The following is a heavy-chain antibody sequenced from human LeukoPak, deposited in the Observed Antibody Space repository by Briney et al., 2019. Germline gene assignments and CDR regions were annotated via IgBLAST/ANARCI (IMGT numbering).Heavy chain of an antibody. CDR2: ISPYNSAT. CDR3: ARDSPHGMDV. CDR1: GYTFVTYT. V-gene: IGHV1-18*01. Sequence: AASVKVSCKTSGYTFVTYTMSWVRQAPGQGLEWLGWISPYNSATKYSQRLQGRVTVTADTSTSTGYLDLRSLTSDDTAVYYCARDSPHGMDVWGKGTTVIVSS. J-gene: IGHJ6*04.